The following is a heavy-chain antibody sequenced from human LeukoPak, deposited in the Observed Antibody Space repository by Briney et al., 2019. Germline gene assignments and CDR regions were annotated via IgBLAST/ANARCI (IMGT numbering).Heavy chain of an antibody. Sequence: GGSLRLSCIVSGFTLSSYEMTWFRQAPGKGLEWVSSIGYTGGDTHYADSVKGRFTISRDNSKNTLYLQLNSLRGDDTAVYYCTRNSRWYGVSWGQGTLVTVSS. D-gene: IGHD2-15*01. CDR1: GFTLSSYE. CDR2: IGYTGGDT. CDR3: TRNSRWYGVS. J-gene: IGHJ4*02. V-gene: IGHV3-23*01.